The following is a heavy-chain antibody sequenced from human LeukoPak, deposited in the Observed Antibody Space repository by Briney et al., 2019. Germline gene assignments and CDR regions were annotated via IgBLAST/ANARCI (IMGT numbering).Heavy chain of an antibody. J-gene: IGHJ3*02. D-gene: IGHD3-22*01. V-gene: IGHV1-69*13. CDR3: ARDPYDGRAFDI. CDR1: GGTFSSYA. Sequence: SVKVSCKASGGTFSSYAISWVRQAPGQGLEWMGGIIPIFGTANYAQKFQGRVTITADESTSTAYMELSRLRSDDTAVYYCARDPYDGRAFDIWGQGTMVTVSS. CDR2: IIPIFGTA.